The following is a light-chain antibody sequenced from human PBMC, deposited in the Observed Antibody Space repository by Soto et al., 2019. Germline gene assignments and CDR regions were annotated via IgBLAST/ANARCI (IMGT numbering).Light chain of an antibody. Sequence: EIVLTQSPVTLSLSPGEIAILSCRASQSVSSYLAWYQQKPGQAPRLLIYDASNRATGIPARFSGSGSGTDFTLTIDNLEPEDFAIYYCQQRSNWPPITFGQGTRLEIK. CDR2: DAS. CDR3: QQRSNWPPIT. V-gene: IGKV3-11*01. J-gene: IGKJ5*01. CDR1: QSVSSY.